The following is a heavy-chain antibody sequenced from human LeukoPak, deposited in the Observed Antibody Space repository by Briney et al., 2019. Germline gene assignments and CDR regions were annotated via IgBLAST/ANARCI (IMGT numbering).Heavy chain of an antibody. CDR1: GGSISSYY. Sequence: SETPSLTCTVSGGSISSYYWSWIRQPPGKGLEWIGYIYYSGSTNYNPSLKSRVTISVDTSKNQFSLKLSSVTAADTAVYHCATSLGAGYFQHWGQGTLVTVSS. CDR3: ATSLGAGYFQH. J-gene: IGHJ1*01. CDR2: IYYSGST. V-gene: IGHV4-59*08. D-gene: IGHD3-10*01.